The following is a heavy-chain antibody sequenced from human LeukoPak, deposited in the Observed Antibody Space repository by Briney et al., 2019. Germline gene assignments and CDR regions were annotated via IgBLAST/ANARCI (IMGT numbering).Heavy chain of an antibody. CDR1: GGSISSYY. D-gene: IGHD6-19*01. Sequence: LSLTCTVSGGSISSYYWSWVRQAPGKGLEWVSGISWNSGSKGYAGSVKGRFTISRDNAKNSLYLQMNSLRSEDTALYYCAKDNIRIVVAGTIDYWGQGTLVTVSS. CDR3: AKDNIRIVVAGTIDY. CDR2: ISWNSGSK. V-gene: IGHV3-9*01. J-gene: IGHJ4*02.